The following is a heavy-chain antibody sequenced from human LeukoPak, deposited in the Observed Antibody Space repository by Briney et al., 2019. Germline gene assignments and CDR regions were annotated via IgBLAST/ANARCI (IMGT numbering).Heavy chain of an antibody. CDR1: GVTFSSYE. Sequence: PGGSLRLSCAASGVTFSSYEMNWVRQAPGKGLEWVSYISSSGRTINYADSVKSRFTISRDNAKNSLYLQMNCLRAEDTAVYYCAELGITIFVGVWGKGTTVTVSS. D-gene: IGHD3-10*02. V-gene: IGHV3-48*03. CDR2: ISSSGRTI. CDR3: AELGITIFVGV. J-gene: IGHJ6*04.